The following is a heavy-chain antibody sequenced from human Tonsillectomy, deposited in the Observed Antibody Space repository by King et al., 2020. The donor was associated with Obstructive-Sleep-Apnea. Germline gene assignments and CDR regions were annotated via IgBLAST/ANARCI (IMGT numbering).Heavy chain of an antibody. CDR2: IRYDGTET. Sequence: VQLVESGGGVVQPGRSLRLSCAASGFIFSHYAMHWVRQAPGKGLEWVAFIRYDGTETNHPDSVKGRFPVSRDNSKNILYLQMSSLIVEDTAMYYCAKGSDGVATASRFDPWGQGTLVTVSS. CDR1: GFIFSHYA. J-gene: IGHJ5*02. V-gene: IGHV3-30*02. D-gene: IGHD2-21*02. CDR3: AKGSDGVATASRFDP.